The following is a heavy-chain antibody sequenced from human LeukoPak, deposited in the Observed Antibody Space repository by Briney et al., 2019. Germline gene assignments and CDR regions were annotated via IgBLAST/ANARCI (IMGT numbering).Heavy chain of an antibody. D-gene: IGHD2-2*02. CDR3: ARVVGDRKNGDCSSTSCYNDY. Sequence: SETLSLTCTVSGGSISTFYWSWIRQPPGKGLEWIGEINHSGSTNYNPSLKSRVTISVDTSKNQFSLKLSSVTAADTAVYYCARVVGDRKNGDCSSTSCYNDYWGQGTLVTVSS. CDR2: INHSGST. J-gene: IGHJ4*02. CDR1: GGSISTFY. V-gene: IGHV4-34*01.